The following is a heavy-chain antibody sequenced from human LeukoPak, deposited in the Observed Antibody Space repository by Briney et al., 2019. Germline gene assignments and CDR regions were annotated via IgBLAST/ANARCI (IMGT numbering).Heavy chain of an antibody. Sequence: GASVKVSCKASGGTFSSYAISWVRQAPGQGLEWMGGIIPIFGTASYAQKFQGRVTITTDESTSTAYMELSSLRSEDTAVYYCARWYDILTGYYRDWGQGTLVTVSS. CDR2: IIPIFGTA. D-gene: IGHD3-9*01. V-gene: IGHV1-69*05. CDR3: ARWYDILTGYYRD. CDR1: GGTFSSYA. J-gene: IGHJ4*02.